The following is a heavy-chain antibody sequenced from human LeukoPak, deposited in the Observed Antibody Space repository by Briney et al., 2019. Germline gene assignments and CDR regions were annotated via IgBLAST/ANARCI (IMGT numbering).Heavy chain of an antibody. CDR2: INHSGST. CDR1: GGSFSGYY. J-gene: IGHJ4*02. Sequence: PSETLSLTCAVYGGSFSGYYWNWIRQPPGKGLEWIGEINHSGSTNYNSSLKSRVTISIDTSKNQFSLKLSSVTAADTAVYYCARWVVPAAQFDYWGQGTLVTVSS. V-gene: IGHV4-34*01. CDR3: ARWVVPAAQFDY. D-gene: IGHD2-2*01.